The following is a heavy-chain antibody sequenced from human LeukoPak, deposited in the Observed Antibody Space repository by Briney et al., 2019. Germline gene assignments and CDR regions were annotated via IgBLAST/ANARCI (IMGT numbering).Heavy chain of an antibody. CDR3: ARSRITMVRGVITLNDY. V-gene: IGHV1-8*01. CDR1: GYTFTSYD. Sequence: ASVKVSCKASGYTFTSYDINWVRQATGQGLEWMGWMNPNSGNTGYAQKFQGRVTMTRNTSISTAYMELSSLRSEDTAVYYCARSRITMVRGVITLNDYWGQGTLVTVSS. J-gene: IGHJ4*02. D-gene: IGHD3-10*01. CDR2: MNPNSGNT.